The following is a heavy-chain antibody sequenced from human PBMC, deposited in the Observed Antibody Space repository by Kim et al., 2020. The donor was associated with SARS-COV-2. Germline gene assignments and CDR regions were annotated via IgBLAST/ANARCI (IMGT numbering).Heavy chain of an antibody. V-gene: IGHV3-48*02. J-gene: IGHJ6*02. D-gene: IGHD3-10*01. CDR2: ISSSSSTI. Sequence: GGSLRLSCAASGFTFSSYSMNWVRQAPGKGLEWVSYISSSSSTIYYADSVKGRFTISRDNAKNSLYLQMNSLRDEDTAVYYCAREPAYYYGSGSYYFCLVDVWGQGTTVTVSS. CDR1: GFTFSSYS. CDR3: AREPAYYYGSGSYYFCLVDV.